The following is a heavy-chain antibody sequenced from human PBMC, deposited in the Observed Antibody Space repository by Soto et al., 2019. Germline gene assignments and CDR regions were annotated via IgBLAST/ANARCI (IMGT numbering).Heavy chain of an antibody. J-gene: IGHJ4*02. V-gene: IGHV3-30*03. CDR1: GFTFSSYG. Sequence: QVQLVESGGGVVQPGRSLRLSCAASGFTFSSYGMHWVRQAPGKGLEWVAVISYDGSNKYYADSVKGRFTISRDNSKNTLYLQMNILRAEDTAVYYCAQSWGYNAALDYWGQGTLVTVSS. CDR3: AQSWGYNAALDY. CDR2: ISYDGSNK. D-gene: IGHD3-10*01.